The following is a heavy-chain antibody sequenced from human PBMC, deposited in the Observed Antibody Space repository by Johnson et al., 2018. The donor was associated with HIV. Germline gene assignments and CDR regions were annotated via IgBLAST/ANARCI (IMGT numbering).Heavy chain of an antibody. CDR3: ARGRWLHLGAFDI. CDR1: GLTFSDYY. J-gene: IGHJ3*02. V-gene: IGHV3-11*04. D-gene: IGHD5-24*01. CDR2: ISSSGSIK. Sequence: QVQLVESGGGLVKPGGSLRLSCAASGLTFSDYYMSWIRQAPGKGLEWVSYISSSGSIKYSAGAVKGRFTISRDNAKESLYLQMNSLRAEDTAVYYCARGRWLHLGAFDIWGQGTMVTVSS.